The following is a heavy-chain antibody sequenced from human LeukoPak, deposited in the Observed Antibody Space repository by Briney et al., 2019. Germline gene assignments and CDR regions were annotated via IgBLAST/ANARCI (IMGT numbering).Heavy chain of an antibody. CDR3: AAWGAVAGRRDYMDV. CDR1: GGSISSYY. D-gene: IGHD6-19*01. Sequence: SETLSLTCTVSGGSISSYYWSWIRQPPGRGLEWIGYIYYSGSTNYNPSLKSRVTISVDTSKNQFSLKLSSVTAADTAVYYCAAWGAVAGRRDYMDVWGKGTTVTISS. J-gene: IGHJ6*03. CDR2: IYYSGST. V-gene: IGHV4-59*12.